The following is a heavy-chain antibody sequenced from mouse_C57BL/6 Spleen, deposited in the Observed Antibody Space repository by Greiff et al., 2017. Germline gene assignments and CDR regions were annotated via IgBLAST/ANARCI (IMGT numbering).Heavy chain of an antibody. J-gene: IGHJ1*03. V-gene: IGHV1-9*01. Sequence: QVQLQQSGAELMKPGASVKLSCKATGYTFTGYWIEWVKQRPGHGLEWIGEILPGSGSTNYNEKFKGKATFTADTSSNTAYMQLSSLTTEDSAIYYCARKRGYYSNYEVTGYFDVWGTGTTVTVSS. D-gene: IGHD2-5*01. CDR1: GYTFTGYW. CDR2: ILPGSGST. CDR3: ARKRGYYSNYEVTGYFDV.